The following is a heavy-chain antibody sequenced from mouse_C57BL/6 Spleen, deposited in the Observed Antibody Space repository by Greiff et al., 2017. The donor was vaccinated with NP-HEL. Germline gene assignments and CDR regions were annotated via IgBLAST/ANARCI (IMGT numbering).Heavy chain of an antibody. D-gene: IGHD1-1*01. CDR2: IDPETGGT. V-gene: IGHV1-15*01. CDR1: GYTFTDYE. J-gene: IGHJ4*01. Sequence: VQLQQSGAELVRPGASVTLSCKASGYTFTDYEMHWVKQTPVHGLEWIGAIDPETGGTAYNQKFKGKAILTADKSSSTAYMELRSLTSEDSAVYYCTRRGYGSSYKDYWGQGTSVTVSS. CDR3: TRRGYGSSYKDY.